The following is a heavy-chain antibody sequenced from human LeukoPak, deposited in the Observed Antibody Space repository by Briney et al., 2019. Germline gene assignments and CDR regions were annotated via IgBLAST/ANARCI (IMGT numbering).Heavy chain of an antibody. D-gene: IGHD3-3*02. Sequence: SVKVSCKASGGTFSSYAIRWVRQAPGQGLEWMGGIIPIFGTANYAQKFQGRVTITTDESTSTAYMELSSLRSEDTAVYYCARSHGIFGVAPDCCYMDVWGKGTTVTVSS. CDR3: ARSHGIFGVAPDCCYMDV. V-gene: IGHV1-69*05. CDR1: GGTFSSYA. J-gene: IGHJ6*03. CDR2: IIPIFGTA.